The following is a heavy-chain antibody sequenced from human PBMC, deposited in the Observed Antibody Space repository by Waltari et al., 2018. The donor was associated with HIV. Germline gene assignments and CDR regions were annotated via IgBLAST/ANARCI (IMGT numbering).Heavy chain of an antibody. V-gene: IGHV3-23*01. Sequence: QLLDSGGGLVEPGGSLRLSCAASGFIFTAFAMDWVRQAPGKGLEWVSAIRGGGETFYADSVKGRFTISRDNSKNTLYLQMNSLRADDATVYYCVKDSGRAADVFDLWGQGTMVTVSS. CDR1: GFIFTAFA. J-gene: IGHJ3*01. D-gene: IGHD3-10*01. CDR3: VKDSGRAADVFDL. CDR2: IRGGGET.